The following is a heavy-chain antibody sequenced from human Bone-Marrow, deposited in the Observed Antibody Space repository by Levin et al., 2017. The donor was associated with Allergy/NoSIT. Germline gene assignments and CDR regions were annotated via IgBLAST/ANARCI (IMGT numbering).Heavy chain of an antibody. CDR3: ARRRYFDY. J-gene: IGHJ4*02. Sequence: SCAVYGGSFSDYYWSWIRQPPGKGLEWIGAINHSGSTNYNPSLKSRVTISVDTSKNQFSLKLNSVTAADTAVYYCARRRYFDYWGQGTLVTVSS. CDR2: INHSGST. CDR1: GGSFSDYY. V-gene: IGHV4-34*01.